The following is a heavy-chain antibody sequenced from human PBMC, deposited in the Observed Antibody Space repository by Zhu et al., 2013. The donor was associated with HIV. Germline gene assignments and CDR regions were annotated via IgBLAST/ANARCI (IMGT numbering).Heavy chain of an antibody. V-gene: IGHV1-69*01. CDR1: GGTFTHYA. Sequence: QVHLVQSGTEVKKPGSSVRLSCRASGGTFTHYAIHWVRQAPGHGLEWVGGIIFVFNVANNAETFQGRVALTADVSKSTAFLTLSSLTLADTAVYYCARGTTVTTYYYYYGMDVWGQGTTVTVSS. D-gene: IGHD4-17*01. CDR3: ARGTTVTTYYYYYGMDV. J-gene: IGHJ6*02. CDR2: IIFVFNVA.